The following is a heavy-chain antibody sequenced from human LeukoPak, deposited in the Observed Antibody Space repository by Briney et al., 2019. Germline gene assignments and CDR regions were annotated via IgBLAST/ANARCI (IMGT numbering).Heavy chain of an antibody. Sequence: SETLSLTCTVSGGSISSSSYYWGWIRQPPGKGLEWIGSIYYSGSTYYNPSLKSRVTISVDTSKNQFSLKLSSVTAADTAVYYCANGENVLRYFGRYTPFDYWGQGTLVTVSS. CDR3: ANGENVLRYFGRYTPFDY. D-gene: IGHD3-9*01. CDR2: IYYSGST. CDR1: GGSISSSSYY. V-gene: IGHV4-39*01. J-gene: IGHJ4*02.